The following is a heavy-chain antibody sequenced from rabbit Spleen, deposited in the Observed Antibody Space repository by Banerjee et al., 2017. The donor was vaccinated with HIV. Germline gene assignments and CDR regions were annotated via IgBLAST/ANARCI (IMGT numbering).Heavy chain of an antibody. J-gene: IGHJ4*01. CDR2: INTYTDKG. Sequence: QSLEESGGGLVKPGASLTLTCTASGFSFSNKAVMCWVRQAPGKGLEWIACINTYTDKGVYATWAKGRFTISRTSSTTVTLQMTSLTAADTATYFCARDLTSVIGWNFNLWGQGTLVTVS. CDR1: GFSFSNKAV. V-gene: IGHV1S40*01. D-gene: IGHD1-1*01. CDR3: ARDLTSVIGWNFNL.